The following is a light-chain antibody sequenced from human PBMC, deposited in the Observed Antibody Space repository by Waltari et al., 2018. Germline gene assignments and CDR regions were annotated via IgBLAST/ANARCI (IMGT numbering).Light chain of an antibody. CDR3: QQYNNWPPWT. J-gene: IGKJ1*01. V-gene: IGKV3-15*01. Sequence: CRARPGVRSKLAWYQQKPGQAPRLLIFGASTRATGIPARFSGSGSGTEFTLTISSLQSEDFAVCYCQQYNNWPPWTFGQGTKVEIK. CDR1: PGVRSK. CDR2: GAS.